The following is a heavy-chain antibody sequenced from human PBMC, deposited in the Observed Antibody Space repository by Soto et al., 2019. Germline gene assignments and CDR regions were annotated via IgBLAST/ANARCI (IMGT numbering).Heavy chain of an antibody. J-gene: IGHJ4*02. CDR1: GFTFSSYS. CDR3: ARDLDSSGYYPFDY. V-gene: IGHV3-21*01. CDR2: ISSSSNYI. Sequence: PGGSLRLSCPAFGFTFSSYSMNWVRQAPGKGLEWVSFISSSSNYIYYADSVKGRFTISRDNAKHSLYLQINSLRAEDTAVYYCARDLDSSGYYPFDYWGQGTLVTVSS. D-gene: IGHD3-22*01.